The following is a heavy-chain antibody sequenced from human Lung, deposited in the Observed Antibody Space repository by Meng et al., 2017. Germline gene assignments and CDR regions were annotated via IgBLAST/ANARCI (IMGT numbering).Heavy chain of an antibody. J-gene: IGHJ4*02. CDR1: VGSFSGYQ. V-gene: IGHV4-34*01. CDR3: ARDQGGAGGY. Sequence: QVQLQQWGAGELKPSETLSLTCAVYVGSFSGYQWNWIRQSPGKGLEWIGDINHRGRTNYNPSLKSRVTISVDTSKNQFSLKPSSVTAADTAVYYCARDQGGAGGYWGQGTLVTVSS. D-gene: IGHD2-15*01. CDR2: INHRGRT.